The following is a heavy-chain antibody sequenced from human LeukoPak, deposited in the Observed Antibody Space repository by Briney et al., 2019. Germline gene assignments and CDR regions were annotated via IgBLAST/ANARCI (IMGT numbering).Heavy chain of an antibody. D-gene: IGHD6-19*01. J-gene: IGHJ4*02. CDR3: AKVIAVAGIVHDY. Sequence: GGSLRLSCAASGFTFSSYAMSWVRHAPGKGLESVSAISGSGGSTYYADSVKGRFTISRDNSKNTLYLQMNSLRAEDTAVYYCAKVIAVAGIVHDYWAREPWSPSPQ. V-gene: IGHV3-23*01. CDR1: GFTFSSYA. CDR2: ISGSGGST.